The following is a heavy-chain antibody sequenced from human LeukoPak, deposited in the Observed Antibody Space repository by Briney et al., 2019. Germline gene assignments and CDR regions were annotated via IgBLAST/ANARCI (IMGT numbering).Heavy chain of an antibody. Sequence: PGGSLRLSCAASGFTFSSYAMSWVRQAPGKGLEWVSAISGVGVSTYYADSVKGRFTISRDNSKNTLYLQMNSLRAEDTAVYYCAKAGLTTVTAPGWFDPWGQGTLVTVSS. CDR2: ISGVGVST. CDR3: AKAGLTTVTAPGWFDP. CDR1: GFTFSSYA. J-gene: IGHJ5*02. V-gene: IGHV3-23*01. D-gene: IGHD4-17*01.